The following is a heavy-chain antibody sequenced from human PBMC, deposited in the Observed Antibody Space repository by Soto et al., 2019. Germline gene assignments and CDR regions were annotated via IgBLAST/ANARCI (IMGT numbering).Heavy chain of an antibody. Sequence: GGSLRLPCTASGFTLGDYAMSWLRQAPGKGLEWVGFISSKAYGGTTEYAASVKGRFTISRDDSKSIAYLQMNSLKTEDTAVYYCTSQELHDYGIYYYYGMDVWGEGTTGTVSS. CDR1: GFTLGDYA. J-gene: IGHJ6*02. V-gene: IGHV3-49*03. CDR2: ISSKAYGGTT. CDR3: TSQELHDYGIYYYYGMDV. D-gene: IGHD4-17*01.